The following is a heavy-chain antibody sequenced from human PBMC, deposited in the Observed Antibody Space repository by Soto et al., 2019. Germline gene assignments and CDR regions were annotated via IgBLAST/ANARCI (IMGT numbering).Heavy chain of an antibody. J-gene: IGHJ4*02. CDR3: AKGRGQNCNFDY. D-gene: IGHD3-10*01. CDR1: GFTFSSYA. CDR2: ISGSGGTA. Sequence: EVQLLESGGGSVQPGGSLRLSCAASGFTFSSYAMHWVRRPPGKGLEWVSSISGSGGTAYYADSVKGRFSISRDSLVNTLNLQMNSLRAEDTAVYYCAKGRGQNCNFDYWGQGTLVTVSP. V-gene: IGHV3-23*01.